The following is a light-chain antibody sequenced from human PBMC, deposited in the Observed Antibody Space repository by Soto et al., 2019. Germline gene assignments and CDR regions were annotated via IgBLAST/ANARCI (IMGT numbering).Light chain of an antibody. J-gene: IGKJ1*01. V-gene: IGKV3-11*01. Sequence: EIVLTQSPATLSLSPGERVTLSCRASQSVSSYLAWYQQKLGQAPRLLIYDASNSATGIPARFSGSGSGTDFTLTISSLEPEDFAVYYCRQRINWPLTFGQGTKVEIQ. CDR1: QSVSSY. CDR3: RQRINWPLT. CDR2: DAS.